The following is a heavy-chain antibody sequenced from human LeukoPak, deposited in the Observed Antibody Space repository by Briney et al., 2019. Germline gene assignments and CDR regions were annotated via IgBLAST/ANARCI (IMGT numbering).Heavy chain of an antibody. V-gene: IGHV3-72*01. CDR2: TRNKAKSYTT. J-gene: IGHJ4*02. CDR3: AKAGEGSGYPLLGY. Sequence: GGSLRLSCAASGVTLSDHHMDWVRQAPGKGLEWVGRTRNKAKSYTTEYAASVKGRFTISRDDSKNSLHLQMNSLKIEDTAVYYCAKAGEGSGYPLLGYWGQGTLVTVSS. CDR1: GVTLSDHH. D-gene: IGHD3-22*01.